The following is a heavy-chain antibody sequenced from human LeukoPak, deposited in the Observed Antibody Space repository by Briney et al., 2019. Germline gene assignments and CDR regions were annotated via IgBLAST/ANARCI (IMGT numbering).Heavy chain of an antibody. CDR1: GGSISSYY. CDR2: IYYSGST. J-gene: IGHJ4*02. Sequence: SETLSLTCTVSGGSISSYYWSWIRQPPGKGLEWIGHIYYSGSTNYNPSLKSRVTISVDTSKNQFSLKLSSVTAADTAVYYCARHEVGATEYYFDYWGQGTLVTVSS. D-gene: IGHD1-26*01. CDR3: ARHEVGATEYYFDY. V-gene: IGHV4-59*08.